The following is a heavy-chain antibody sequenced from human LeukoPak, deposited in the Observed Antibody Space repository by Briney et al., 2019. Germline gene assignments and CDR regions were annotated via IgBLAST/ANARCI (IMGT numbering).Heavy chain of an antibody. V-gene: IGHV4-59*11. CDR1: GGSISSHY. D-gene: IGHD6-13*01. Sequence: SETLSLTCTVSGGSISSHYWSWIRQPPGKGLEWIGYIYYSGSTNYNPSLKSRVTISVDTSMNQFSLKLSSVTAADTAVYYCARYSSSWYSHWGQGTLVTVSS. J-gene: IGHJ4*02. CDR2: IYYSGST. CDR3: ARYSSSWYSH.